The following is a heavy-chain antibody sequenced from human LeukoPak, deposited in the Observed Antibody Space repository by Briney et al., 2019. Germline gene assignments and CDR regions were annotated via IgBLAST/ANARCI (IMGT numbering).Heavy chain of an antibody. V-gene: IGHV4-61*08. D-gene: IGHD3-10*01. CDR2: IYYTGSA. J-gene: IGHJ4*02. CDR3: ARSQNYYGSGDY. CDR1: SGSVSNGDYY. Sequence: SDTLSLTCTFSSGSVSNGDYYWSWLRQPPGKALEWIGYIYYTGSAYYNPSLGGRVTLSVDTSKNQFSVKLSSVTAADTAVYYCARSQNYYGSGDYWGQGTLVTVSS.